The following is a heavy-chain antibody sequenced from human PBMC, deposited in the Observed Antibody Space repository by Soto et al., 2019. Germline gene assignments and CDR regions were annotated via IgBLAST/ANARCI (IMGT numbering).Heavy chain of an antibody. J-gene: IGHJ6*02. Sequence: ASVKVSCKASGYTFTSYGISWVRQAPGQGLEWMGRISAYNGNTNYAKKLQGRDTKTTDTYTNTEYKEQRRLRSEDTTVYSCSREGEMATIMQNYYYDGMDVGGQGTTVTVSS. CDR2: ISAYNGNT. D-gene: IGHD5-12*01. V-gene: IGHV1-18*01. CDR3: SREGEMATIMQNYYYDGMDV. CDR1: GYTFTSYG.